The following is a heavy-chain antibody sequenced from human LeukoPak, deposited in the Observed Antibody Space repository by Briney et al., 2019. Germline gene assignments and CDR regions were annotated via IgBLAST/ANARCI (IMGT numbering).Heavy chain of an antibody. V-gene: IGHV3-66*02. Sequence: PGGSLRLSCAASGFTVSSNYMSWVRQAPGKGLEWVSVIYSGGSTYYADSVKGRFTISRDNSKNTLYLQMNSLRAEDTAVYYCARNYDFWSGYYLDYWGQGTLVTVPS. D-gene: IGHD3-3*01. CDR1: GFTVSSNY. CDR3: ARNYDFWSGYYLDY. CDR2: IYSGGST. J-gene: IGHJ4*02.